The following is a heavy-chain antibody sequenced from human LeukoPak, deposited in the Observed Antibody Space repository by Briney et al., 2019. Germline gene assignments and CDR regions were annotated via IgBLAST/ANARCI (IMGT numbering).Heavy chain of an antibody. Sequence: GESLKISCKGSGYSFTSYWIGWVRQMPGKGVEWMGIIYPGDSDTRYSPSFQGQVTISADKSISTAYLQWSSLKASDTAMYYCARRGGTRGANDFWSGFDYWGQGTLVTVSS. CDR2: IYPGDSDT. V-gene: IGHV5-51*01. CDR3: ARRGGTRGANDFWSGFDY. D-gene: IGHD3-3*01. J-gene: IGHJ4*02. CDR1: GYSFTSYW.